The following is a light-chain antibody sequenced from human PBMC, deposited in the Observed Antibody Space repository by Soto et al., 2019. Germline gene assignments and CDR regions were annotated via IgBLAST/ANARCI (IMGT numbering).Light chain of an antibody. CDR2: DAS. CDR3: QQRINSLT. CDR1: QSVSSY. V-gene: IGKV3-11*01. Sequence: EIVLTQSPATLSLSPGERATLSCRASQSVSSYLAWYQQKPGQAPRLLIYDASNRATGIPARFSGSGSGTDFTLTISSLEPEDFAVYYCQQRINSLTFGGGTKVDIK. J-gene: IGKJ4*01.